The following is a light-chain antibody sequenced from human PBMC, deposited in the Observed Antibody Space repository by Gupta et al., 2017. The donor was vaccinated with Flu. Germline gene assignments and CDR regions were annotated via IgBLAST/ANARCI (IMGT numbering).Light chain of an antibody. V-gene: IGLV6-57*03. Sequence: NFMLTQPHSVSESPGKTVTISCTRSSGSIASNYVQWYQQRPGSAPTTVIYEDNQRPSGVPDRFSGSIDSSANSASLTISGLKTEDEADYYCQSYDSSPSKGVFGGGTKLTVL. J-gene: IGLJ3*02. CDR3: QSYDSSPSKGV. CDR1: SGSIASNY. CDR2: EDN.